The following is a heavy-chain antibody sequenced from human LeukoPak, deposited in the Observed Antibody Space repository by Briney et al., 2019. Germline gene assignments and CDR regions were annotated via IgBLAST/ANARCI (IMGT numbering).Heavy chain of an antibody. J-gene: IGHJ3*02. Sequence: PSETLSLTCTVSGGSISSSSYYWGWIRQPPGKGLEWIGSIYYSGSTYYNPSLKSRVTISGDTSKNQFSLKLSSVTAADTAVYYCARDLGRIGAFDIWGQGTMVTVSS. CDR3: ARDLGRIGAFDI. CDR2: IYYSGST. V-gene: IGHV4-39*07. CDR1: GGSISSSSYY. D-gene: IGHD3-16*01.